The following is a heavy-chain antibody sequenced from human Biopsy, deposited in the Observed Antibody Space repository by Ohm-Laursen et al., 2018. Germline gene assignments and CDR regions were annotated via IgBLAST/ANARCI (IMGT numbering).Heavy chain of an antibody. CDR2: ISPSGATT. V-gene: IGHV1-46*01. CDR1: GNTFATYH. J-gene: IGHJ6*02. Sequence: SVKVSCKASGNTFATYHIHWVRQAPGQGLEWMGVISPSGATTSFSQKFQGRITMTRDTSTGTVYMDLNSLGSEDTAVYYRARAGVGSDGTDSYYYGMDVWGPGTTVAVSS. D-gene: IGHD5-24*01. CDR3: ARAGVGSDGTDSYYYGMDV.